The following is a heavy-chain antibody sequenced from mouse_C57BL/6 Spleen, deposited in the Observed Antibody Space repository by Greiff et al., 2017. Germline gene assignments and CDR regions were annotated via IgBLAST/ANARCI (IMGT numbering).Heavy chain of an antibody. D-gene: IGHD1-1*01. CDR2: IYPRSGNT. CDR3: ARWGYGSSYETY. CDR1: GYTFTSYG. J-gene: IGHJ3*01. Sequence: QVQLQQSGAELARPGASVKLSCKASGYTFTSYGISWVKQRTGQGLEWIGEIYPRSGNTYYNEKFKGKATLTADKSSSTAYMELRSLTSEDSAVYFCARWGYGSSYETYWGQGTLVTVSA. V-gene: IGHV1-81*01.